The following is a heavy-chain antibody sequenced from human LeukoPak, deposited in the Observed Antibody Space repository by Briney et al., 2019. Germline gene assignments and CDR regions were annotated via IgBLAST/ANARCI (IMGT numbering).Heavy chain of an antibody. V-gene: IGHV3-53*04. CDR2: IYAGGST. D-gene: IGHD6-19*01. J-gene: IGHJ4*02. CDR3: ARHGGEQWLEYFDY. CDR1: GFTVSSNY. Sequence: GGSLRLSCAASGFTVSSNYMSWVRQAPGKGLEWVSLIYAGGSTYYADAVKGRFTISRHNSKNTLHLQMNSLRVEDTAVYYCARHGGEQWLEYFDYWGQGTLVTVSS.